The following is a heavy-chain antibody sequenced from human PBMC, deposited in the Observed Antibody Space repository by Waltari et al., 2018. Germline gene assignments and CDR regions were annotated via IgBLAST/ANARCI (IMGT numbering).Heavy chain of an antibody. Sequence: QVQLVESGGGVVLPGGALRLSCKASGVIFSRQDMNWVRQAPGMGLEWVSLIRFDGGQKFYADTVKGRFTVSRDNSRDTLYLHMESLRSGDTATYFCATQASISSPSFWGRRTLVTVSS. CDR2: IRFDGGQK. CDR1: GVIFSRQD. CDR3: ATQASISSPSF. J-gene: IGHJ4*02. D-gene: IGHD3-16*02. V-gene: IGHV3-30*02.